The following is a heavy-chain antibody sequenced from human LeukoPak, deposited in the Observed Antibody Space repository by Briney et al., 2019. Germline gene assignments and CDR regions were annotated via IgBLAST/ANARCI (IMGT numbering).Heavy chain of an antibody. CDR2: INAGNGNT. D-gene: IGHD5-18*01. CDR1: GYTFTSYA. Sequence: ASVKVSCKASGYTFTSYAMHWVRQAPGQRLEWMGWINAGNGNTKYSQEFQGRVTITRDTSAGTAYMELSSLRSEDTAVYYCARTTAMVTIFDYWGQGTLVTVSS. V-gene: IGHV1-3*01. J-gene: IGHJ4*02. CDR3: ARTTAMVTIFDY.